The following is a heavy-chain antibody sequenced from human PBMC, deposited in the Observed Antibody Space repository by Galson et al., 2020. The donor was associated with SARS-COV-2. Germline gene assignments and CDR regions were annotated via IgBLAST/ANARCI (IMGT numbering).Heavy chain of an antibody. J-gene: IGHJ6*02. D-gene: IGHD6-13*01. CDR3: ARALYSSSWRYYYYYYGMDV. Sequence: GGSLRLSCAASGFTFSIYWMSWVRQAPGKGLEWVANIKQDGSENYYVDSVKGRFTIARDNAKNPLYLQMNSLRAEDTAVYYCARALYSSSWRYYYYYYGMDVWGQGTTVTVSS. V-gene: IGHV3-7*03. CDR1: GFTFSIYW. CDR2: IKQDGSEN.